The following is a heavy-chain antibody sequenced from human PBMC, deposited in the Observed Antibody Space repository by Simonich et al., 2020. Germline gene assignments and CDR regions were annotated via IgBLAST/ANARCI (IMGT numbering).Heavy chain of an antibody. CDR1: GFTFSSYA. Sequence: GGGLVQPGGSLRLSCAASGFTFSSYAMSWVRQAPGKGLECVSAISGSGGSTYYAASVKGRFTISRDNSKNTLYLQMNSLRAEDTAVYYCAKDLGERITMIVVVIDAFDIWGQGTMVTVSS. D-gene: IGHD3-22*01. V-gene: IGHV3-23*01. CDR2: ISGSGGST. CDR3: AKDLGERITMIVVVIDAFDI. J-gene: IGHJ3*02.